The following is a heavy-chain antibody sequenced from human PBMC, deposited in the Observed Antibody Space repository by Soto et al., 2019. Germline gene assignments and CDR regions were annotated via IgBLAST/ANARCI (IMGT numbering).Heavy chain of an antibody. Sequence: SVKVSCKASGGTFSSYAISWVRQAPGQGLEWMGGIIPIFGTANYAQKFQGRVTITADKSTSTAYMELSSLRSEDTAVYYCVTSRVSIAVAGETEYYFDYWGQGTLVTVSS. CDR2: IIPIFGTA. CDR1: GGTFSSYA. CDR3: VTSRVSIAVAGETEYYFDY. J-gene: IGHJ4*02. D-gene: IGHD6-19*01. V-gene: IGHV1-69*06.